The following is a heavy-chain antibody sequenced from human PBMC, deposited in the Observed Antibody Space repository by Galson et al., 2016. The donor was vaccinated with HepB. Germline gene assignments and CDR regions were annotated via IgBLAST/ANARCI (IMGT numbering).Heavy chain of an antibody. V-gene: IGHV5-51*01. D-gene: IGHD3-22*01. CDR1: GYTFNDYW. CDR3: ARPTNDAYEYDSSGFSY. Sequence: QSGAEVKKPGESLTISCRGSGYTFNDYWIAWVRQVPGKGLEYMGMIFPDDFDTRYSPSFQGHVPISVDRSTKTAYLQWTSLRASDTATYVCARPTNDAYEYDSSGFSYWGQGTRVIVSS. CDR2: IFPDDFDT. J-gene: IGHJ4*02.